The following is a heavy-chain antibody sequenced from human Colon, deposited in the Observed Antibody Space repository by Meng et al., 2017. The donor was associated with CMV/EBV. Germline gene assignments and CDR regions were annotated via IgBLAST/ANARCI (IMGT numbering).Heavy chain of an antibody. CDR1: GDSVSSNTAA. D-gene: IGHD1-26*01. J-gene: IGHJ1*01. CDR3: ARDLSGTYFH. CDR2: TFYRSKGYN. Sequence: QTLSLTCGISGDSVSSNTAAWNWIRQSPSRGLEWLGRTFYRSKGYNDYGPSVKGRVTINPDTSKNQFSLHLNSVTPEDTAVYYCARDLSGTYFHWGQGTLVTVSS. V-gene: IGHV6-1*01.